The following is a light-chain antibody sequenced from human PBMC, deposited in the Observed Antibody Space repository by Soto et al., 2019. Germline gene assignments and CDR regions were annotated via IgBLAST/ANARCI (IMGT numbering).Light chain of an antibody. V-gene: IGKV1-9*01. CDR1: QNIKKF. CDR3: QQLNSYPPWT. J-gene: IGKJ1*01. CDR2: AAS. Sequence: DIHMTQSPSSLSASVGDRVTITCRASQNIKKFLNWYQQRPGKAPKLLIYAASTLQSGVPSRFSGSGSGTEFTLTISSLQPEDFATYYCQQLNSYPPWTFGQGTKVDIK.